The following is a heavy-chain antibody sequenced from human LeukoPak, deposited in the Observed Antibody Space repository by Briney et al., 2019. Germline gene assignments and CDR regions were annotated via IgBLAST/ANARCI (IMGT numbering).Heavy chain of an antibody. Sequence: NASETLSLTRAVYGGSFSGYYWSWIRQPPGKGLEWIGEINHSGSTNYNPSLKSRVTISVDTSKNQFSLKLSSVTAADTAVYYCARVPVTIFMELNYYYYYYMDVWGKGTTVTVSS. CDR1: GGSFSGYY. CDR3: ARVPVTIFMELNYYYYYYMDV. J-gene: IGHJ6*03. D-gene: IGHD3-3*01. CDR2: INHSGST. V-gene: IGHV4-34*01.